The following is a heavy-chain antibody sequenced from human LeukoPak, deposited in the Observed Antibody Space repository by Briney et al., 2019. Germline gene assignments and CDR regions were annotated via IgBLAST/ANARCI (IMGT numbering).Heavy chain of an antibody. CDR3: ATGGGYDTSGGYNWFDP. CDR2: TSYEGTYT. Sequence: GRSLRLSCAASGFTFSNYAMHWVRQAPGKGLEWVAVTSYEGTYTYYADSVKGRFTISRDNSKNTLYLQVNSLRDDDTATYYCATGGGYDTSGGYNWFDPWGQGTLVTVSS. V-gene: IGHV3-30*04. J-gene: IGHJ5*02. CDR1: GFTFSNYA. D-gene: IGHD5-12*01.